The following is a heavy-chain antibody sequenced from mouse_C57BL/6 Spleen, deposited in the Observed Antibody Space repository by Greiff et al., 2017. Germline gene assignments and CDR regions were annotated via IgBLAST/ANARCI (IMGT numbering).Heavy chain of an antibody. D-gene: IGHD1-1*01. V-gene: IGHV3-5*01. Sequence: EVQLQESGPGLVKPSQTVFLTCTVTGISITTGNYRWSWIRQFPGNKLEWIGYIYYSGTITYNPSLTSRTTITRDTPKNQFFLEMNSLTAEDTATYYCARVDGSSYVDYAMDYWGQGTSVTVSS. J-gene: IGHJ4*01. CDR3: ARVDGSSYVDYAMDY. CDR1: GISITTGNYR. CDR2: IYYSGTI.